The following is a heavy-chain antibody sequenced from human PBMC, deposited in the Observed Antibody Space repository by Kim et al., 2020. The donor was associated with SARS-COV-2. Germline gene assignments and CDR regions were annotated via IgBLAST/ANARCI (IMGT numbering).Heavy chain of an antibody. CDR2: IYSDGAT. V-gene: IGHV4-61*01. CDR3: ARGTQVGRTGFDQ. CDR1: GGSVSSGTYY. Sequence: SETLSLTCTVSGGSVSSGTYYWSWIRQPPGKGLECIGYIYSDGATNYNPSLKSRVSISIDTSKNQFSLTLSSVTAADTAVYYCARGTQVGRTGFDQWGQGTLVTVSS. D-gene: IGHD1-26*01. J-gene: IGHJ4*02.